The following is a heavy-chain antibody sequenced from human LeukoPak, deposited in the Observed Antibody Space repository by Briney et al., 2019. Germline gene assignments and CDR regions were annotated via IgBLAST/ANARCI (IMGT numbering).Heavy chain of an antibody. CDR3: AKDIRPAAAGVDY. J-gene: IGHJ4*02. D-gene: IGHD6-13*01. CDR1: GFTFDDYA. CDR2: ISWNGGSI. V-gene: IGHV3-9*01. Sequence: PGGSLRLSCAASGFTFDDYAMHWVRHAPGKGLEWVAGISWNGGSIGYEDSVKGRFTISRDNAKTSLYLQMNRLRAEDTALYYCAKDIRPAAAGVDYWGQGTLVTVSS.